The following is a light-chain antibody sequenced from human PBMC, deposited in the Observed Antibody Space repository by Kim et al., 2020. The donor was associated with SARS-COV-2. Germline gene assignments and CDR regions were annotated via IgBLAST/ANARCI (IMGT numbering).Light chain of an antibody. CDR3: SSFATFSVV. J-gene: IGLJ2*01. CDR2: DVS. V-gene: IGLV2-11*01. CDR1: SSDGGGYDH. Sequence: PGQSVTISCTGTSSDGGGYDHVSWYQQHPGKVPKLMIYDVSERPSGVPDRFSGSKSGNTASLTISGLRAEDEADYYCSSFATFSVVFGGGTKVTVL.